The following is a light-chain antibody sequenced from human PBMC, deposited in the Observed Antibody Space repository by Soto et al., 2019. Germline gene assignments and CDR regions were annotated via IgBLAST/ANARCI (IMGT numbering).Light chain of an antibody. CDR1: QTISSN. V-gene: IGKV3-15*01. CDR3: QQYNNLPPFT. CDR2: GAS. J-gene: IGKJ3*01. Sequence: DIVMTQSPATLSVSPGERAPLSCRASQTISSNLAWYQQKPGQTPRLLIYGASTRAAGIPARFSGSGSGTDFTLTITSLQSEDFAVYYCQQYNNLPPFTFGPGTKVDIK.